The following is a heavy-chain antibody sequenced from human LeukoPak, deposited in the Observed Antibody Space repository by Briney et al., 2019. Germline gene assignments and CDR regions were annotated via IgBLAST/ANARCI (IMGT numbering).Heavy chain of an antibody. V-gene: IGHV3-15*01. CDR2: IKSKTDGGTT. CDR1: GFTFSNAW. J-gene: IGHJ4*02. CDR3: AKDRALRGGSRSGSDY. Sequence: GGSLRLSCAASGFTFSNAWMSWVRQAPGKGLEWVGRIKSKTDGGTTDYAAPVKGRFTISRDDSKNTLYLQMNSLRAEDTAVYYCAKDRALRGGSRSGSDYWGQGTLVTVSS. D-gene: IGHD3-10*01.